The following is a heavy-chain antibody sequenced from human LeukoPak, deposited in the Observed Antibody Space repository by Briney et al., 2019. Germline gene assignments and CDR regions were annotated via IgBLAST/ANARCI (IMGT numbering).Heavy chain of an antibody. CDR1: GFIFSSYW. J-gene: IGHJ4*02. CDR3: VRVRDGYNSFFDY. CDR2: INSDGTTT. V-gene: IGHV3-74*01. D-gene: IGHD5-24*01. Sequence: GGSLRLSCGASGFIFSSYWMHWVRQAPGKGLEWVSRINSDGTTTNYADSVKGRFTISRDNAKNTLYLQMNSLRAEDTAVYYCVRVRDGYNSFFDYWGQGTLVTVSS.